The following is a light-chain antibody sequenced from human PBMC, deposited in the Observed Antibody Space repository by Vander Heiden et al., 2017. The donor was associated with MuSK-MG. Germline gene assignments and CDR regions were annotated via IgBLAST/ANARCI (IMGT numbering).Light chain of an antibody. CDR3: QQYYSTPFT. V-gene: IGKV4-1*01. CDR2: WAS. CDR1: QSVLYSSNNKNY. J-gene: IGKJ3*01. Sequence: DSVMTQSPDSLAVSLGERATINCKSSQSVLYSSNNKNYLAWYQQKPGQPPKLLIYWASTRESGVPDRFSGSGSGTDFTLTISSLQAEDVAVYYCQQYYSTPFTFGHGTKVDI.